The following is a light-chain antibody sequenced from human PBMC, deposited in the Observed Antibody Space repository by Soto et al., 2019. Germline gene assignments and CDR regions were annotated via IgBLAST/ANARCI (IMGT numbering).Light chain of an antibody. Sequence: QSVLTQPPSASGSPGQSVAISCTGTSSDVGGYNYVSWYQQHPGKAPKLMIYEVNKRPSGVPDRSSGSKSGNTASLTVSGLQAADEDDYYCSSYAGSSNVFGTG. CDR1: SSDVGGYNY. J-gene: IGLJ1*01. CDR3: SSYAGSSNV. CDR2: EVN. V-gene: IGLV2-8*01.